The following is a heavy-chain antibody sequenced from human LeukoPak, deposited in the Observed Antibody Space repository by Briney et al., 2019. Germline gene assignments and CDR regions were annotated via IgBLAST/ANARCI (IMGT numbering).Heavy chain of an antibody. CDR1: RYSFTSYG. CDR3: ARDMFPGSSGVVIKNMDI. V-gene: IGHV1-18*01. Sequence: ASVKVSCKASRYSFTSYGFSWVRQAPGQGLEWMGWISAYNGNTKYAQKLQGRVTMTTDTSTSTAYMELRSLRSDDTAVYYCARDMFPGSSGVVIKNMDIWGKGTTVTVSS. J-gene: IGHJ6*03. D-gene: IGHD3-3*01. CDR2: ISAYNGNT.